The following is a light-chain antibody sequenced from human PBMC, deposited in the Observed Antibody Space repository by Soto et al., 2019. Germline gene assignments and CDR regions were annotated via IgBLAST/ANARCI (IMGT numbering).Light chain of an antibody. CDR1: QSVSSSY. Sequence: IGLTQSPGTLSLSPGERATLSCRASQSVSSSYLAWYQQTPGQAPRLLIYGASSRATGIPDRFSGSGSGTDFTLTISRLEPEDFAVYYCQQYGSSPPTFGPGTKVHI. V-gene: IGKV3-20*01. CDR3: QQYGSSPPT. J-gene: IGKJ3*01. CDR2: GAS.